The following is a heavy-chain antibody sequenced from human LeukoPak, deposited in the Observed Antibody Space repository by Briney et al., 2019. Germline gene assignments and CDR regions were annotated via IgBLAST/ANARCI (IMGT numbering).Heavy chain of an antibody. CDR3: PRARRYYDSLTAFDY. V-gene: IGHV4-39*07. D-gene: IGHD3-22*01. Sequence: SETLSLTCSVSGGPISSSRYYWGWIRKPPGKGLEWIGSIYYSGSTYYNPSLKSRVTTSVDTSKNQFSLKLSSVTAADTAVHYCPRARRYYDSLTAFDYWGQGTLVTVSS. CDR1: GGPISSSRYY. J-gene: IGHJ4*02. CDR2: IYYSGST.